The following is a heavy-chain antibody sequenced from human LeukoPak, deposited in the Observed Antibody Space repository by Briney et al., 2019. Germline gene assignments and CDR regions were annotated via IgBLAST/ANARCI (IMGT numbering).Heavy chain of an antibody. Sequence: SGGSLRLFCAASGFTFINYAVSWVRQAPGKGLEWVSARGSAGGDYYADSVKGRFTISRDNSATKMYLQMNSLRVEDTAVYYCASRTWVGGGQYAFDLWGQGTMVTVSS. J-gene: IGHJ3*01. CDR1: GFTFINYA. V-gene: IGHV3-23*01. CDR2: RGSAGGD. D-gene: IGHD3-16*01. CDR3: ASRTWVGGGQYAFDL.